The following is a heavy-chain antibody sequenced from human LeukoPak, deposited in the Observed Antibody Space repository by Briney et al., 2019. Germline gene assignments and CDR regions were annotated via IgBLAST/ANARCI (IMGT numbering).Heavy chain of an antibody. CDR2: IKHDGSDK. CDR3: AREAVEGIVVALDY. J-gene: IGHJ4*02. V-gene: IGHV3-7*05. D-gene: IGHD3-22*01. CDR1: GLSFSGYW. Sequence: PGGSLRLSCAASGLSFSGYWMTWVRQAPGKGLELVANIKHDGSDKYYVDSVKGRFSISEDNSKSSLYLQMNSLRAEDTAVYYCAREAVEGIVVALDYWGQGTLVTVSS.